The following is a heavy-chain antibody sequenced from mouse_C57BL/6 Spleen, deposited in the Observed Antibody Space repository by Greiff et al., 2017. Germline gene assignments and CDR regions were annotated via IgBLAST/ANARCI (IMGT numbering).Heavy chain of an antibody. CDR3: ARGVVTSYWYFDV. D-gene: IGHD1-1*01. Sequence: VQLVESDAELVKPGASVKISCKVSGYTFTDHTLHWLKQRPEQGLEWIGYIYPRDGSSKYIEKFKGKATLTADKSSSTAYMQLKSLTSEDSAVYFCARGVVTSYWYFDVWGTGTTGTVSS. J-gene: IGHJ1*03. V-gene: IGHV1-78*01. CDR1: GYTFTDHT. CDR2: IYPRDGSS.